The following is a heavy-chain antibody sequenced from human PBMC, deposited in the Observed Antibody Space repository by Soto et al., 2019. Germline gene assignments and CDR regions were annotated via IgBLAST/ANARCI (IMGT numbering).Heavy chain of an antibody. CDR3: ATKVRVTNYLYYGMDV. Sequence: QVQLVESGGGAVQPGRALRLSCAASGFSFNTSGMHWVRQAPGKGLEWVAVIAFDGSQEFYGDSVRGRFTISRDSSKNTLFLQMKSLTPEDTAVYYCATKVRVTNYLYYGMDVWGQGTTVTVSS. D-gene: IGHD2-21*02. CDR2: IAFDGSQE. J-gene: IGHJ6*02. V-gene: IGHV3-30*03. CDR1: GFSFNTSG.